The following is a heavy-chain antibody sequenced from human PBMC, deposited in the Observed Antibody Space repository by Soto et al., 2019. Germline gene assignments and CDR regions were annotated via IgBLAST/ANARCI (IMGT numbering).Heavy chain of an antibody. CDR1: GGSFSGYY. V-gene: IGHV4-34*01. D-gene: IGHD4-17*01. CDR3: ARRTLFGDYVSPHFDY. Sequence: SETLSLTCAVYGGSFSGYYWSWIRQPPGKGLEWIGEINHSGSTNYNPSLKSRVTISVDTSKNPFSLKLSSVTAADTAVYYCARRTLFGDYVSPHFDYWGQGTLVTVSS. CDR2: INHSGST. J-gene: IGHJ4*02.